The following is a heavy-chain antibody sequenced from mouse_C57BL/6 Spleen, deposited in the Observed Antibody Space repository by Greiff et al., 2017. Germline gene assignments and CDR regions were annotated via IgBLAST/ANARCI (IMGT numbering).Heavy chain of an antibody. CDR2: INPYNGGT. D-gene: IGHD1-1*01. CDR1: GYTFTDYY. Sequence: EVQLVESGPVLVKPGASVKMSCKASGYTFTDYYMNWVKQSHGKSLEWIGVINPYNGGTSYNQKFKGKATLTVDKSSSTAYMELNSLTSEDSAVYYCAPYGRSYRYCEVWGTGTTVTVSS. J-gene: IGHJ1*03. V-gene: IGHV1-19*01. CDR3: APYGRSYRYCEV.